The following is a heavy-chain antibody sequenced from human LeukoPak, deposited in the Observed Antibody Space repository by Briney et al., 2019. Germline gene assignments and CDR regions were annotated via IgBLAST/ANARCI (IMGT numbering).Heavy chain of an antibody. CDR3: ARRGESSSGKYYYYYMDV. D-gene: IGHD6-6*01. J-gene: IGHJ6*03. CDR2: INSDGSST. CDR1: GFTFSSDW. V-gene: IGHV3-74*01. Sequence: PGGSLRLSCAASGFTFSSDWMHWVRQAPGKGLVWVSRINSDGSSTSYADSVKGRFTISRDNAKNTLYLQMNSLRAEDTAVYYCARRGESSSGKYYYYYMDVWGKGTTVTVSS.